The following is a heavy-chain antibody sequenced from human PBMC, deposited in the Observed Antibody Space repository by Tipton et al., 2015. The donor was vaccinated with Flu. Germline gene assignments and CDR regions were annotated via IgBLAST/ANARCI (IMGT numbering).Heavy chain of an antibody. V-gene: IGHV4-59*01. CDR3: VSTYCGADCYEVYAFDV. D-gene: IGHD2-21*01. CDR1: GDSINNYY. CDR2: IYYSGST. J-gene: IGHJ3*01. Sequence: TLSLTCIVSGDSINNYYWSWIRQPPGKGLEWIGYIYYSGSTDYNPSLKSRVTMSLDTSNNQFSLRLSSMTAADTAVYFCVSTYCGADCYEVYAFDVWGQGTMVTVSS.